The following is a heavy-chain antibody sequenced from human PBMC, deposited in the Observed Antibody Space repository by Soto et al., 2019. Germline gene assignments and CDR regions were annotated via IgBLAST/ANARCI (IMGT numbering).Heavy chain of an antibody. V-gene: IGHV4-59*13. CDR2: IYYNGTT. CDR3: ARWSDYGDYYYYGMDV. D-gene: IGHD4-17*01. CDR1: GGSISGYY. Sequence: PSETLSLTCTVFGGSISGYYWTWIRQSPGGGLEWIGYIYYNGTTNYNPSPKSRVTISIDTSKSQFSLRLRSLTAADTAVYYCARWSDYGDYYYYGMDVWGQGTTVTVSS. J-gene: IGHJ6*02.